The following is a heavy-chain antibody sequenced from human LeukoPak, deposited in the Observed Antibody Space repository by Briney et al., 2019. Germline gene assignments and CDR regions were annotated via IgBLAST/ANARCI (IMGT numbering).Heavy chain of an antibody. CDR2: IYYSGST. CDR1: GGSISGYY. CDR3: ARGESGWAYYFDY. Sequence: PSETLSLTCTVSGGSISGYYWSWIRQPPGKGLEWIGFIYYSGSTNYNPSLKSRVTISIDTSKNQFSLKLSSVTAADTAVYYCARGESGWAYYFDYWGQGTLVTVSS. V-gene: IGHV4-59*01. D-gene: IGHD1-26*01. J-gene: IGHJ4*02.